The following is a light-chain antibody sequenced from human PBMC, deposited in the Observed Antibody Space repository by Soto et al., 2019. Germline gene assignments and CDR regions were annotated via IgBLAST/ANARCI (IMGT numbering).Light chain of an antibody. J-gene: IGLJ3*02. CDR2: ANN. CDR3: AAWDDRVKAWV. CDR1: SSNIGSEH. Sequence: QSVLTQPPSASGTPGQRVTISCSGSSSNIGSEHVNWYQQVPGTAPKLLIYANNQRPSGVPDRLSVSQSGTSASLSIGGRQCEDEADYDCAAWDDRVKAWVFGGGTKLTVL. V-gene: IGLV1-44*01.